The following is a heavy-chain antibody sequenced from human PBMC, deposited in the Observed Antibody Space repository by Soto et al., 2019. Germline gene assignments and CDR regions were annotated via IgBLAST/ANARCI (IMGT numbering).Heavy chain of an antibody. Sequence: QVQLQESGPGLVKPSETLSLTCTVSGGSVSSGSYYWSWIRQPPGKGLAWIGYIYYSGSTNYNPSLKSRVNISVDPSKNQFSLKLSSVTAADTAVYYCASPGIAVAADAFDIWGQGTMVTVSS. CDR2: IYYSGST. V-gene: IGHV4-61*01. CDR3: ASPGIAVAADAFDI. J-gene: IGHJ3*02. CDR1: GGSVSSGSYY. D-gene: IGHD6-19*01.